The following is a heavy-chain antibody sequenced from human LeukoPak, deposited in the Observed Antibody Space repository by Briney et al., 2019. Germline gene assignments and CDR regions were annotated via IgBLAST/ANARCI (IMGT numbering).Heavy chain of an antibody. J-gene: IGHJ4*02. V-gene: IGHV3-30-3*01. CDR2: ISYDGSNK. CDR1: GFTFSSYA. Sequence: GGSLRLSCAASGFTFSSYAMHWVRQAPGKGLEWVAVISYDGSNKYYADSVKGRFTISRDNSKNTLYLQMNSLRAEDTAVYYCARVMSSLNGVFDYWGQGTLVTVSS. D-gene: IGHD2-8*01. CDR3: ARVMSSLNGVFDY.